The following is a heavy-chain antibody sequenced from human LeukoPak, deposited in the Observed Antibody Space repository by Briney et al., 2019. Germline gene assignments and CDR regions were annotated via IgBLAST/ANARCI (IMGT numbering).Heavy chain of an antibody. Sequence: GGSLRLSCAASGFAFNNYAMSWVRQAPGKGLEWVSISSGAGTYYAESVKGRFTISRDNSQNTLHLQMASLRVEDTALYYCAKGPHGSAWHHFDSWGQGNLVTVSS. D-gene: IGHD2-15*01. CDR3: AKGPHGSAWHHFDS. CDR1: GFAFNNYA. CDR2: SSGAGT. V-gene: IGHV3-23*01. J-gene: IGHJ4*02.